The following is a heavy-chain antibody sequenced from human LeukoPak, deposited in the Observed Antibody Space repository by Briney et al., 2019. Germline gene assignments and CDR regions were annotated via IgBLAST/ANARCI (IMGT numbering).Heavy chain of an antibody. CDR1: GYTFTNYY. J-gene: IGHJ6*02. D-gene: IGHD6-6*01. V-gene: IGHV1-69*04. CDR2: IIPILGIA. Sequence: SVKVSCKASGYTFTNYYIHWVRQAPGQGLEWMGRIIPILGIANYAQKFQGRVTITADKSTSTAYMELSSLRSEDTAVYYCAREPKYSSHRYYYYGMDVWGQGTTVTVSS. CDR3: AREPKYSSHRYYYYGMDV.